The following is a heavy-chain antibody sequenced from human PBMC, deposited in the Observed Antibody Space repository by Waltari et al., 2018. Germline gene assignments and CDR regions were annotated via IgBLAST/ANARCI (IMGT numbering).Heavy chain of an antibody. CDR1: NYSITSGYF. CDR2: IYHTGTT. D-gene: IGHD3-9*01. CDR3: ARDKGFYDVLPGRGWFDP. J-gene: IGHJ5*02. V-gene: IGHV4-38-2*02. Sequence: QVQLQASGPGLVKPSETLSLTCTVSNYSITSGYFWGWLRQSPGKGLEWIGSIYHTGTTYFHPSRKSRVTIAIEPSKKQFALRLRSVTAADTGVYFCARDKGFYDVLPGRGWFDPWGQGTLVTVSS.